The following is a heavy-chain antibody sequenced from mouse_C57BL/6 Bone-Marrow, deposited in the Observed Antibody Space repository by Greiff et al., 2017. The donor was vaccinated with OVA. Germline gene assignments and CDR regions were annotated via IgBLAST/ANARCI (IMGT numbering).Heavy chain of an antibody. CDR2: INPSNGGT. CDR3: AYSSGYAWFAY. D-gene: IGHD3-2*02. CDR1: GYTFTSYW. J-gene: IGHJ3*01. Sequence: QVQLQQSGTELVKPGASVKLSCKASGYTFTSYWMHWVKQRPGQGLEWLGNINPSNGGTNYNEKFKSKATLSVDKSSSTAYMQLSSLTSEDAAVYYCAYSSGYAWFAYWGQGTLVTVSA. V-gene: IGHV1-53*01.